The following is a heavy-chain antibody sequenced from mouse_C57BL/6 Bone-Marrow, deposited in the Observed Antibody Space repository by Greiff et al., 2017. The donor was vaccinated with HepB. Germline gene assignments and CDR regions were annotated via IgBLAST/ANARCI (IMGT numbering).Heavy chain of an antibody. CDR1: EYEFPSHD. Sequence: EVKLMESGGGLVQPGESLKLSCESNEYEFPSHDMSWVRKTPEKRLELVAAINSDGGSTYYPDTMERRIIISRDNTKKTLYLQMSSLKSEDTALYYCARHGGYYLYYFDYWGQGTTLTVSS. V-gene: IGHV5-2*01. CDR3: ARHGGYYLYYFDY. D-gene: IGHD2-3*01. CDR2: INSDGGST. J-gene: IGHJ2*01.